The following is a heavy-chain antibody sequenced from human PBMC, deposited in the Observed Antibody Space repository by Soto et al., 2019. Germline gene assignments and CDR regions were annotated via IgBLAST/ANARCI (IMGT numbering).Heavy chain of an antibody. D-gene: IGHD6-19*01. CDR3: AKIAVAGTGYYYYYMDV. V-gene: IGHV3-23*01. CDR1: GFTFSSYA. Sequence: VQLLESGGGLVQPGGSLRLSCAASGFTFSSYAMSWVRQAPGKGLEWVSAISGSGGSTYYADSVKGRFTISRDNSKNTLYLQMNSLRAEDTAVYYCAKIAVAGTGYYYYYMDVWGKGTTVTVSS. J-gene: IGHJ6*03. CDR2: ISGSGGST.